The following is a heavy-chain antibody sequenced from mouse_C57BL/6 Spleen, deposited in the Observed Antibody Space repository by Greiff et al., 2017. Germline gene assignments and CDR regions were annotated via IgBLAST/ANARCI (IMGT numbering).Heavy chain of an antibody. D-gene: IGHD4-1*01. J-gene: IGHJ3*01. CDR2: IWGGGST. Sequence: GKGLEWLGVIWGGGSTNYNSALMSRLSISKDNSKSQVFLKMNSLQTDDTAMYYCAKRGTGSFAYWGQGTLVTVSA. V-gene: IGHV2-9*01. CDR3: AKRGTGSFAY.